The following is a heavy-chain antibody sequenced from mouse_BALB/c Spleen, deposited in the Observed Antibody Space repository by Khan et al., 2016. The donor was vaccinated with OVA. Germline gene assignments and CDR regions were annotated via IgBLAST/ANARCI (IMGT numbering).Heavy chain of an antibody. Sequence: VQLQQSGPELVKPGASVKISCKAAGYTFTDYNMDWVKQRHGESLEWIGYIFPNNGGTDYNQKFKTKATLTVDNYSSTAYMALRSLTSEDSAVYYCARSGYGSFGYWGQGTLVTVSA. D-gene: IGHD1-2*01. J-gene: IGHJ3*01. CDR3: ARSGYGSFGY. V-gene: IGHV1S29*02. CDR2: IFPNNGGT. CDR1: GYTFTDYN.